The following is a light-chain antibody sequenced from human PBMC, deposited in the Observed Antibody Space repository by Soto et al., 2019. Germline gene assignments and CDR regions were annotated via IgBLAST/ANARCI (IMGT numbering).Light chain of an antibody. V-gene: IGKV1-5*03. Sequence: DIQMTQSPSSLSASVRDSVTTPCRASQTISSWLAWYQQKPGKAPKLLIYKASSLESGVPSRFSGSGSGTEFTLTISSLQPDDFATYYCQQYNSYWTFGQGAKADI. J-gene: IGKJ1*01. CDR1: QTISSW. CDR2: KAS. CDR3: QQYNSYWT.